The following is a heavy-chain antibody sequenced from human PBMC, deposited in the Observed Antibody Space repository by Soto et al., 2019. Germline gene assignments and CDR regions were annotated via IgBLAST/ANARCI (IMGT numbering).Heavy chain of an antibody. J-gene: IGHJ4*02. CDR2: INAGNGNT. CDR3: ARGITLPTPLDY. Sequence: QVQLVQSGAEEKKPGASVKVSCKASGYTFNSYAMHWVRKAPGQRLEWMGWINAGNGNTKYSQKFQGRVTITRDTSASTAYMELSSLRSEDTAVYYCARGITLPTPLDYWGQGTLVTVSS. CDR1: GYTFNSYA. D-gene: IGHD1-20*01. V-gene: IGHV1-3*05.